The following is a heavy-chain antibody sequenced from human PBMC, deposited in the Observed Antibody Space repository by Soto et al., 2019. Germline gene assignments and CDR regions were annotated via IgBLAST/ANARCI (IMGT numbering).Heavy chain of an antibody. CDR3: AIVIVVVPAAMPGYMDV. Sequence: TSETLSLPCAVYGGSFSGHYWSWIRQPPGRGLEWIGEINHSGSTNYNPSLKSRVTISVDTSKNQFSLKLSSVTAADTAVYYCAIVIVVVPAAMPGYMDVWGKGTTVTGSS. V-gene: IGHV4-34*01. D-gene: IGHD2-2*01. CDR1: GGSFSGHY. J-gene: IGHJ6*03. CDR2: INHSGST.